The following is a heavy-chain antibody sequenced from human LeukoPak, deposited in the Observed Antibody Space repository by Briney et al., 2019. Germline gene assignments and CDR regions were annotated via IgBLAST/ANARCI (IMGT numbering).Heavy chain of an antibody. J-gene: IGHJ6*03. Sequence: PSETLSLTCTVSGGSISSCNYYWVWIRQPPGKGLEWDGSIYYSENTYYNPYLQSHVSIYIDTSKNQFSLKLTSVTAAARALFCCASLMYYDYSRGCYFHIHVWGKGTRVSVS. D-gene: IGHD3-3*01. CDR2: IYYSENT. CDR1: GGSISSCNYY. V-gene: IGHV4-39*01. CDR3: ASLMYYDYSRGCYFHIHV.